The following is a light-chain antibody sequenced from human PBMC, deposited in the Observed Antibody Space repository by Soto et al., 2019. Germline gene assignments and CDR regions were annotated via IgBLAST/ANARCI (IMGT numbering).Light chain of an antibody. CDR2: DAS. Sequence: EIVLTQSPVTLSLSPGERATLSCRASQSVRSYLAWYQQKPGQAPRLLIYDASNRATGIPARFSGSGSGTDFTLTISRLEPEDFAVYYCHQYDSWTFGQGTKVDNK. J-gene: IGKJ1*01. CDR1: QSVRSY. V-gene: IGKV3-11*01. CDR3: HQYDSWT.